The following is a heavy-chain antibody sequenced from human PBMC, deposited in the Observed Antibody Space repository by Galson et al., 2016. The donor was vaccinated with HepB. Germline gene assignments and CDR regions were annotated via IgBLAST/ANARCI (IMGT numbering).Heavy chain of an antibody. Sequence: SETLSLTCSVSGGSSSSGSYFWGWIRQPPGKGLEWIGSIYYSGTTYYNPSLKSRVTISVDTSKNQFSLKLSSVTATDTAVYYCARHHPIAVTGTMGAFDIWGQGTMVTVSS. J-gene: IGHJ3*02. CDR3: ARHHPIAVTGTMGAFDI. CDR2: IYYSGTT. CDR1: GGSSSSGSYF. D-gene: IGHD1-7*01. V-gene: IGHV4-39*01.